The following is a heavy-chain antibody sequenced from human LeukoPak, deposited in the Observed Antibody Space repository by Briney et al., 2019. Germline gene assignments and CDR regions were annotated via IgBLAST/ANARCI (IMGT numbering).Heavy chain of an antibody. V-gene: IGHV3-21*01. D-gene: IGHD3-9*01. J-gene: IGHJ4*02. CDR3: AIDHYSYDILTRGFDY. Sequence: GGSLRLSCAASGFSFSTYSVNWVRQAPGKGLEWVSSISSSSSYIYYADSVKGRFTISRDNSKNTLYLQMNSLRPEDTAVYYCAIDHYSYDILTRGFDYWGQGTLVTVSS. CDR1: GFSFSTYS. CDR2: ISSSSSYI.